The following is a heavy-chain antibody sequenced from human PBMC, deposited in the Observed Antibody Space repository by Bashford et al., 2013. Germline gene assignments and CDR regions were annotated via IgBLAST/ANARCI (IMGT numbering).Heavy chain of an antibody. Sequence: WIRQPPGKALEWLAHIFSNGEKSYNTSLKSRLTISKDTAKNQVVLTMTNMDPVDTATYYCAHRSLFPSYFDLWGPGNPGHRLL. D-gene: IGHD3-3*01. V-gene: IGHV2-26*01. CDR3: AHRSLFPSYFDL. CDR2: IFSNGEK. J-gene: IGHJ4*02.